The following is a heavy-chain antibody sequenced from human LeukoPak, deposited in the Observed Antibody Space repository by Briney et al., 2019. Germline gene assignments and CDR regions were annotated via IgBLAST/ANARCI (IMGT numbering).Heavy chain of an antibody. D-gene: IGHD1-7*01. CDR3: ARDPEGTTTPDN. CDR2: IKQDGSEK. Sequence: GGSVTLPCGLSGFTQRRYRERGVRASREEGREWVANIKQDGSEKYYVDSVKGRFNNSRDNAKNSLYLQMNSLKAEDTAVYFCARDPEGTTTPDNWGQGTLVAVSS. V-gene: IGHV3-7*01. J-gene: IGHJ4*02. CDR1: GFTQRRYR.